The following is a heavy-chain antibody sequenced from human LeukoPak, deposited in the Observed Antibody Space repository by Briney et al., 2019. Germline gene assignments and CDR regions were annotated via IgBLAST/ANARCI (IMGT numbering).Heavy chain of an antibody. D-gene: IGHD3-22*01. Sequence: GGSLRLSCAASGFTFSNYWMHWVRQAPGKGLAWVSRINSDGINTSYADSVKGRFTISRDNAKNTLNLQMNSLRAEDTAVYYCARDLGQYYDTSDNWFDPWGQGTLVTVSS. CDR1: GFTFSNYW. CDR2: INSDGINT. CDR3: ARDLGQYYDTSDNWFDP. J-gene: IGHJ5*02. V-gene: IGHV3-74*01.